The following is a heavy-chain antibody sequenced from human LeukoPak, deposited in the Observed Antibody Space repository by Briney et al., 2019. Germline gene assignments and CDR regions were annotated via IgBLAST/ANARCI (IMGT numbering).Heavy chain of an antibody. CDR3: ASGSGSYRTPYYYMDV. J-gene: IGHJ6*03. D-gene: IGHD3-10*01. CDR1: GFTVSSNY. V-gene: IGHV3-53*01. CDR2: VYSGGST. Sequence: GGSLRLSCAASGFTVSSNYMSWVRQAPGKGLEWVSVVYSGGSTYYADSVKGRFTISRDNSKNTLYLQMNSLRAEDTAVYYCASGSGSYRTPYYYMDVWGTGTTVTVS.